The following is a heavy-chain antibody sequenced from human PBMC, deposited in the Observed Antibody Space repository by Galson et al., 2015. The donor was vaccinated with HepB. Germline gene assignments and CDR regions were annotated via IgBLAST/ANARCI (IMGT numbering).Heavy chain of an antibody. Sequence: SLRLSCAASGFTFSSYGMTWVRQAPGKGLEWVSAISGSGGSTFYADSVKGRFTISRDNSENTLYLQMTSLRAEDTAVYYCAKDRSRTALVTGYFDYWGQGTLVTVSS. CDR3: AKDRSRTALVTGYFDY. J-gene: IGHJ4*02. D-gene: IGHD5-18*01. CDR2: ISGSGGST. V-gene: IGHV3-23*01. CDR1: GFTFSSYG.